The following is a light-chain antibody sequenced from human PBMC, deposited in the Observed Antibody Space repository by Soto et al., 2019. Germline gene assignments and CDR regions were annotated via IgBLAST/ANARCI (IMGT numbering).Light chain of an antibody. CDR1: SSNIGRNY. V-gene: IGLV1-47*01. CDR3: ATWDASRSTWV. CDR2: KND. Sequence: QSVVSQPPSASGTPGQRVTISCSGSSSNIGRNYVYWYQQFPRTTPKLLIFKNDQRPSWVLDRFSGSKSCTPASLAISGLRSEDEADYYCATWDASRSTWVFGGGTKLTVL. J-gene: IGLJ3*02.